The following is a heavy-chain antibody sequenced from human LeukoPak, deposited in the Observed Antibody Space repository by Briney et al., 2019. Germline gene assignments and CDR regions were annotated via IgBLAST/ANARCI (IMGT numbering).Heavy chain of an antibody. Sequence: ASVKVSCKASGYTFTGYYIHWMRQAPGQGLEWMGLINPNSGGTKYVQKFQGRVTMTRDTSISTAYMELNSLRSDDTALYYCARRAGYCSSSNCYDFGYWGQGTLVTVSS. CDR1: GYTFTGYY. CDR3: ARRAGYCSSSNCYDFGY. V-gene: IGHV1-2*02. J-gene: IGHJ4*02. D-gene: IGHD2-2*01. CDR2: INPNSGGT.